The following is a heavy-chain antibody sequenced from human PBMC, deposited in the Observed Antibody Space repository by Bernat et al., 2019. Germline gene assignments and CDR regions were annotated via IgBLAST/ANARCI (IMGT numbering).Heavy chain of an antibody. CDR2: IMSKTAGGTT. CDR3: TTGLKAAEHFDDAFDI. CDR1: GFTFNNAW. D-gene: IGHD2-15*01. V-gene: IGHV3-15*01. Sequence: EMQLVESGGGLVKPGGSLRLSCAASGFTFNNAWMTWVRQVPGKRLEWVGRIMSKTAGGTTHYAAPVKDRFTISRDDSRNTVYPEMNSLKTEDTSVYFCTTGLKAAEHFDDAFDIWGQGTMVIVSS. J-gene: IGHJ3*02.